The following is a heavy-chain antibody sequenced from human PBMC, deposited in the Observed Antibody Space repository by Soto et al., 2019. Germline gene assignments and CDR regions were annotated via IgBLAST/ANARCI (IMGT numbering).Heavy chain of an antibody. Sequence: QVQLQQWGAGLLKPSETLSLTCAVYGGSFSGYYWSWIRQPPGKGLEWIGEINHSGSTNYNPSLKSRVTISVDTSKNQFSLKLSSVTAADTAVYYCARGGGYRYGSPFYWGQGTLVTVSS. CDR3: ARGGGYRYGSPFY. D-gene: IGHD5-18*01. V-gene: IGHV4-34*01. CDR2: INHSGST. CDR1: GGSFSGYY. J-gene: IGHJ4*02.